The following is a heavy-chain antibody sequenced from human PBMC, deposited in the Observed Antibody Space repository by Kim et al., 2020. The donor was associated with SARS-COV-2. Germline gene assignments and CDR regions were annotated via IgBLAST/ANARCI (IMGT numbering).Heavy chain of an antibody. D-gene: IGHD2-8*02. CDR2: IT. J-gene: IGHJ6*02. V-gene: IGHV3-66*01. Sequence: ITYDAGAVKGRFTISRDNSKNTLYLQMNSLRAEDTAVYYCARDLVVSGMDVWGQGTTVTVSS. CDR3: ARDLVVSGMDV.